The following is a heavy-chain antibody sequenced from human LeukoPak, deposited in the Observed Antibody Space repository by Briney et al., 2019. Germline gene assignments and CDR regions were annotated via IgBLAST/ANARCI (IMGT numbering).Heavy chain of an antibody. D-gene: IGHD6-19*01. CDR3: ARVSSGWFPLFHY. J-gene: IGHJ4*02. Sequence: GGSLRLSCAASGFTFSTYWMSWVRQAPGKGLEWVANIKQDGSEKYYVDSVKGRFTISRDNAKSSLYLQMNSLRAVDTAIYYCARVSSGWFPLFHYWGQGTLVTVSS. CDR2: IKQDGSEK. V-gene: IGHV3-7*03. CDR1: GFTFSTYW.